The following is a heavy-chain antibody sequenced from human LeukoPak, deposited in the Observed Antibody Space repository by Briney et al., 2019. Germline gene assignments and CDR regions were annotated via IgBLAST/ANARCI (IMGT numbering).Heavy chain of an antibody. CDR2: ISAYNGNT. CDR1: GYTFSRYG. Sequence: ASVKVSCKASGYTFSRYGITWVRQAPGQGLEWVAWISAYNGNTNYAHSVQGRLTMTTDISTSTAYMYLRSLRSDDTAVYYCAKVKLSGDDAFDVWGQGTTVIVSS. CDR3: AKVKLSGDDAFDV. J-gene: IGHJ3*01. V-gene: IGHV1-18*01. D-gene: IGHD3-10*01.